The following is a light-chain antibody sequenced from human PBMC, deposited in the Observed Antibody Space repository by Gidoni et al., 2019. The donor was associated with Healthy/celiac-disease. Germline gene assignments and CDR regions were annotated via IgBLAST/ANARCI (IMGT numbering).Light chain of an antibody. J-gene: IGLJ1*01. CDR3: CSYAGSSTV. Sequence: QSALTQPASVAGSPGQSITISCTGTSSDVGSYHLVSWYQQHPGKAPKLMIYEVSKRPSGVSNRFSGSKSGNTASLTISGLQAEDDADYYCCSYAGSSTVFGTGTKVTVL. CDR2: EVS. CDR1: SSDVGSYHL. V-gene: IGLV2-23*02.